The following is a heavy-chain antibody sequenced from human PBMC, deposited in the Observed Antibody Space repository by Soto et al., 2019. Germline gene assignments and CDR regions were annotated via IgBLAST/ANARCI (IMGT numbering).Heavy chain of an antibody. V-gene: IGHV4-59*08. CDR3: ARLGGYYQALDS. Sequence: PSDTLSLTCTVSSGSINKYYWSWIRQPPGKGLEFIGYIYYAGTTTYNPSLKSRVTISVDTSKNQFSLKLSSVTAADTAVYYCARLGGYYQALDSWGQGTLVTVSS. CDR2: IYYAGTT. J-gene: IGHJ4*02. D-gene: IGHD3-22*01. CDR1: SGSINKYY.